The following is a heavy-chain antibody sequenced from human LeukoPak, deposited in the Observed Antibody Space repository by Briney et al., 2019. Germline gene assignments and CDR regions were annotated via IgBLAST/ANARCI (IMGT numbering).Heavy chain of an antibody. J-gene: IGHJ5*02. CDR2: VHSTGRT. CDR1: GDSINSGSYY. CDR3: VRDGLQILHSNWFDT. V-gene: IGHV4-61*02. Sequence: PSETLSLTCSVSGDSINSGSYYWSWIRQPAGKGLEWIRRVHSTGRTNYNPSLKSRVTISVDMSKNQFSLKLTSVTAADAAVYYCVRDGLQILHSNWFDTWGLGTLVTVSS. D-gene: IGHD1-26*01.